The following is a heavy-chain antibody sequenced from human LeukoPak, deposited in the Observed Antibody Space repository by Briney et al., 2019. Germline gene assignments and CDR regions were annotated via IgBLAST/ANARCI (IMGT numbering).Heavy chain of an antibody. V-gene: IGHV3-13*01. D-gene: IGHD6-13*01. CDR2: IGIAGDT. Sequence: PGGSLRLSCAASGFTVSNYDMHWVRRATGKGLEWVSVIGIAGDTYYADSVKGRFTISRDNSKNTLYLQMNSLRAEDTAVYYCARGGSSSWYQYHYFDYWGQGTLVTVSS. CDR1: GFTVSNYD. CDR3: ARGGSSSWYQYHYFDY. J-gene: IGHJ4*02.